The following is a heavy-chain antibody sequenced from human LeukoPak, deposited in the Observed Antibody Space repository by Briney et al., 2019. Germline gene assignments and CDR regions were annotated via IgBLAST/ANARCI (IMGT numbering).Heavy chain of an antibody. J-gene: IGHJ6*02. D-gene: IGHD3-10*01. CDR1: GYRFTSYW. V-gene: IGHV5-10-1*01. Sequence: LGESLKISCKRSGYRFTSYWISWVRQMPGKGLEWMGRIDPSDSYTNYSPSFQGHVTISADKSISTAYLQWSSLKASDTAMYYCARGRVRGVIISYGMDVWGQGTTVTVSS. CDR3: ARGRVRGVIISYGMDV. CDR2: IDPSDSYT.